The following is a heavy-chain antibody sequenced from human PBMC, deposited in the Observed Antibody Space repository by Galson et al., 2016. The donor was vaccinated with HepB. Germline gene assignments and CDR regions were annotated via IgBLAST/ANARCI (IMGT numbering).Heavy chain of an antibody. J-gene: IGHJ6*02. CDR3: ARGAPYQRLWGYYYYGMDV. CDR1: GFSLTTGGVG. D-gene: IGHD2-2*01. CDR2: IYWDDDD. Sequence: PALVKPTQTLTLTCTFSGFSLTTGGVGVGWIRQSPGKALEWLALIYWDDDDRYNPSLKSRLTITKDTSKNQVALTMTNMDPVDTATYYCARGAPYQRLWGYYYYGMDVWGQGTTVTVSS. V-gene: IGHV2-5*02.